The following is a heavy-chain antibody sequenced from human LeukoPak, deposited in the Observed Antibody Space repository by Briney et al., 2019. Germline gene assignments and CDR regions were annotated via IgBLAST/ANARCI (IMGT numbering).Heavy chain of an antibody. CDR1: GGSISSGDYY. V-gene: IGHV4-30-4*08. D-gene: IGHD3-22*01. CDR3: ASGTVDYYDSSGYYGDAFDI. J-gene: IGHJ3*02. CDR2: IYYSGST. Sequence: SETLSLTCTVSGGSISSGDYYWSWIRQPPGKGLEWIGYIYYSGSTYYNPSLKSRVTISVDTSKNEFSLKLSSVTAADTAVYYCASGTVDYYDSSGYYGDAFDIWGQGTMVTVSS.